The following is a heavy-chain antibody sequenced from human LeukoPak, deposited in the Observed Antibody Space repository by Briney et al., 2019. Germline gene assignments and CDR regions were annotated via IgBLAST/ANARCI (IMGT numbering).Heavy chain of an antibody. Sequence: GGSLSLSFAASGFTVSSNYMSWVRQAPGKGLEWVSVIYSGGSTYYADSVKGRFTISIDNSKNTLYLQMNSLRAKDTAVYYCARGSPPLCSLVPFDFWGQGTLVTVSS. CDR2: IYSGGST. CDR1: GFTVSSNY. D-gene: IGHD3-10*01. J-gene: IGHJ4*02. CDR3: ARGSPPLCSLVPFDF. V-gene: IGHV3-53*01.